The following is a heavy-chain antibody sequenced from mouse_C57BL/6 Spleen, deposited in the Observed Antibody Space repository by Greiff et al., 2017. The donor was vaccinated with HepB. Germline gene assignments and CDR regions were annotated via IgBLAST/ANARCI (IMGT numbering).Heavy chain of an antibody. Sequence: QVQLKQSGPGLVQPSQSLSITCTVSGFSLTSYGVHWVRQSPGKGLEWLGVIWSGGSTDYNAAFISRLSISKDNSKSQVFFKMNSLQADDTAIYYRARGYYGSGNFDVWGTGTTVTVSS. CDR2: IWSGGST. D-gene: IGHD1-1*01. CDR1: GFSLTSYG. V-gene: IGHV2-2*01. CDR3: ARGYYGSGNFDV. J-gene: IGHJ1*03.